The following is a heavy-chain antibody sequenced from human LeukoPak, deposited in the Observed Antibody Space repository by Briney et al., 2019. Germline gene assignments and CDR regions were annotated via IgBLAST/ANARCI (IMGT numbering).Heavy chain of an antibody. CDR1: GGSISSGGYH. D-gene: IGHD7-27*01. Sequence: SSETLSLTCTVSGGSISSGGYHWSWIRQPPGKGLEWIGYIYHSGSTYYNPSLKSRVTISVDRSKNQFSLKLSSVTAADTAVYYCARNRLLGMDQYYFDYWGQGTLVTVSS. CDR3: ARNRLLGMDQYYFDY. J-gene: IGHJ4*02. V-gene: IGHV4-30-2*01. CDR2: IYHSGST.